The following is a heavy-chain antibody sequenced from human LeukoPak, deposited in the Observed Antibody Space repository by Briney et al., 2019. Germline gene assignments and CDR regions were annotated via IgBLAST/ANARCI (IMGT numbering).Heavy chain of an antibody. Sequence: PSETLSLTCTVSGGSISSYYWSWIRQPPGKGLEWIGYIYYSGSTNYNLSLKSRVTISVDTSKNQFSLKLSSVTAADTAVYYCARLNPPVQNWFDPWGQGTLVTVSS. J-gene: IGHJ5*02. D-gene: IGHD1-1*01. V-gene: IGHV4-59*08. CDR1: GGSISSYY. CDR2: IYYSGST. CDR3: ARLNPPVQNWFDP.